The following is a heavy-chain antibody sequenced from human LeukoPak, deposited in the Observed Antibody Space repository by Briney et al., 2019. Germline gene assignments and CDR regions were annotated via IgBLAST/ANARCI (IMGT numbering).Heavy chain of an antibody. CDR2: ISGSGGTT. Sequence: GGSLRLPCAASGFTFTHYAMSWVRQAPGQGLEWVASISGSGGTTYYADSVEGRFTISRDNSKNTVYLEVNSLRVEDAALYYCAKAGWVYFDSPTFYLADSWGQGTLVTVSS. V-gene: IGHV3-23*01. D-gene: IGHD3-22*01. CDR3: AKAGWVYFDSPTFYLADS. J-gene: IGHJ4*02. CDR1: GFTFTHYA.